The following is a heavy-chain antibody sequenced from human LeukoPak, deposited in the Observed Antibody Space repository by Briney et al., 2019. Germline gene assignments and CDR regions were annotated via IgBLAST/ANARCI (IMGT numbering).Heavy chain of an antibody. CDR1: GYTFTSYG. V-gene: IGHV1-18*01. CDR2: ISAYNGNT. J-gene: IGHJ4*02. CDR3: ARDPQDSSGYYVPGYFDY. D-gene: IGHD3-22*01. Sequence: ASVKVSCKAPGYTFTSYGISWVRQAPGQGLEWMGWISAYNGNTNYAQKLQGRVTMTTDTSTSTAYMELRSLRSDDTAVYYCARDPQDSSGYYVPGYFDYWGQGTLVTVSS.